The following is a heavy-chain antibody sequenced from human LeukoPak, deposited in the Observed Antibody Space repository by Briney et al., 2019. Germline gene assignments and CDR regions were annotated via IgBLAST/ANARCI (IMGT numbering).Heavy chain of an antibody. CDR1: GFTFSSYA. V-gene: IGHV3-23*01. D-gene: IGHD3-10*01. CDR2: ISGSGGST. CDR3: AKDRGSGSYYHY. J-gene: IGHJ4*02. Sequence: GGSLRLSCAASGFTFSSYAMSWVRQAPGKGLEWVSAISGSGGSTYYADSVKGRFTISRDNPKNTLYLQMNSLRAEDTAVYYCAKDRGSGSYYHYWGQGTLVTVSS.